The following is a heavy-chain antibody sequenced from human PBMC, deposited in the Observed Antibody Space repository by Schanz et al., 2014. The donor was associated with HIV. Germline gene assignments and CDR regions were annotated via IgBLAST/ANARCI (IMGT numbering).Heavy chain of an antibody. CDR3: LRSGNNWNYGWFDP. D-gene: IGHD1-7*01. CDR1: GFTFDRFW. Sequence: EVQLVESGGGLVKTGGSLTLSCAASGFTFDRFWMSWVRQAPGKRLEWVATIKQDGIVKSYFDSVKGPFTISRDNANNSVYLQMDSLRVEDTAVYYCLRSGNNWNYGWFDPWGQGILVTVSS. V-gene: IGHV3-7*01. J-gene: IGHJ5*02. CDR2: IKQDGIVK.